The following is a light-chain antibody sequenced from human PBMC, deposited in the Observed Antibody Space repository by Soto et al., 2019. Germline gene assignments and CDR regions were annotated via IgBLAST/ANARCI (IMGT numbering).Light chain of an antibody. CDR1: QSIGYW. CDR2: AAS. V-gene: IGKV1-5*01. J-gene: IGKJ1*01. Sequence: DIQMTQSPSRLCASVGGRVTMACRASQSIGYWLAWYQQKPGKAPNLLIYAASTLETGVPSRFSGSGYGTEFTLTIASLQPDDSASYYCQQYNSFSKTFGRGTKVDI. CDR3: QQYNSFSKT.